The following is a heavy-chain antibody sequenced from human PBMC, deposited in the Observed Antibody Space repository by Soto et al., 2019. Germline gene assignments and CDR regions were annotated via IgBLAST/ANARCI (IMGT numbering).Heavy chain of an antibody. D-gene: IGHD2-2*01. V-gene: IGHV4-30-2*01. CDR1: SGYISSGGYS. J-gene: IGHJ5*02. CDR2: IYHSGRT. Sequence: QLQLQESGSGLVKPSQTLSLTSAVSSGYISSGGYSWRLIRQPPGKGLERIGCIYHSGRTYYNPAHKSRVTISVDRSKNQFSLKLSSVTAADTAVYYCARVPDRWGQGTLVTVAS. CDR3: ARVPDR.